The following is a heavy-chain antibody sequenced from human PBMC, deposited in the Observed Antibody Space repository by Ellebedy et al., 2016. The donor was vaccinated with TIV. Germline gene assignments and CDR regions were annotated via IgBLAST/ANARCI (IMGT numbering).Heavy chain of an antibody. D-gene: IGHD3-10*01. J-gene: IGHJ4*02. CDR3: ARGGGSGLGFDY. CDR1: GFTVSSNY. Sequence: GGSLRLXXAASGFTVSSNYMSWDRQAPGKGLEWVSVIYSGGSTYYADSVKGRFTISRDNSKNTLYLQMNSLRAEDTAVYYCARGGGSGLGFDYWGQGTLVTVSS. V-gene: IGHV3-53*01. CDR2: IYSGGST.